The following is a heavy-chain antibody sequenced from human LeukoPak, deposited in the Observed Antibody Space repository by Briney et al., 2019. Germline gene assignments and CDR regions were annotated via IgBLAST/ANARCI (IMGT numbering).Heavy chain of an antibody. CDR3: ARDRPNCSGGSCYSPTYYYYYGMDA. CDR1: GDSISSSNW. CDR2: IYHSGST. J-gene: IGHJ6*02. Sequence: SETLSLTCAVSGDSISSSNWWSWVRQPPGKGLEWIGEIYHSGSTNYNPSLKSRVTISVDTSKNQFSLKLSSVTAADTAVYYCARDRPNCSGGSCYSPTYYYYYGMDAWGQGTTVTVSS. D-gene: IGHD2-15*01. V-gene: IGHV4-4*02.